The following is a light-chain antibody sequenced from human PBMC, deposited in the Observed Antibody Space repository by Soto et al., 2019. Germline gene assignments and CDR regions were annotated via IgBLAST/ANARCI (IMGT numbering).Light chain of an antibody. CDR1: QRFXTH. Sequence: EIALTQSAVTLSLSLGERATLPCRASQRFXTHFAWYERKPGQAPRILSXAKSNRATAIPARFIGSGSGKDFTLTISSLEPEEFVVYYCQQRSKLPPRTFGQGTRLDIK. J-gene: IGKJ5*01. V-gene: IGKV3-11*01. CDR2: AKS. CDR3: QQRSKLPPRT.